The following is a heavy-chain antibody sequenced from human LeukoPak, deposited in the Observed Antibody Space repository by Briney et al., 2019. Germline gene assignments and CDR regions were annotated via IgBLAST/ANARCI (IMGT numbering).Heavy chain of an antibody. J-gene: IGHJ6*03. V-gene: IGHV3-69-1*01. CDR2: ITSGRTT. Sequence: GGSLRLFCAASGLTFSSYWMHCVRHAPGKGLEWLSQITSGRTTKYADSVKGRFTISRDNAKKLLYLQMNSLRAEDTAVYYCAREYFFYMDVWGKGTTVTVSS. CDR1: GLTFSSYW. CDR3: AREYFFYMDV.